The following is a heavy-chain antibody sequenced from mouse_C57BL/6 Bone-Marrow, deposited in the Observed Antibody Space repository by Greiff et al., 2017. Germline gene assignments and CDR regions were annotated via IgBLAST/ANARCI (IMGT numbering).Heavy chain of an antibody. V-gene: IGHV1-54*01. J-gene: IGHJ3*01. Sequence: QVQLKQSGAELVRPGTSVKVSCKASGYAFTNYLIEWVKQRPGQGLEWIGVINPGSGVTNYNEKFTGKATLTADKSSTTAYMQISSLTSEDSAVYFCSRSMNGVSWFAYWGQGTLVTVSA. CDR1: GYAFTNYL. CDR3: SRSMNGVSWFAY. CDR2: INPGSGVT.